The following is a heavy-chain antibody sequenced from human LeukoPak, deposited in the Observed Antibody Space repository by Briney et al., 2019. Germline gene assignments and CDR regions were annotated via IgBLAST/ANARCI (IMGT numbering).Heavy chain of an antibody. CDR2: ITNSGTTI. J-gene: IGHJ4*02. D-gene: IGHD5-18*01. Sequence: GGSLRLSCAASGFTFSDYYMGWIRQAPGKGLECVSYITNSGTTIYYANSVKGRFTISRDNAKNSLYLQMNSLRAEDTAVYYCARRTEDTAMVTDEPFDYWGQGTLVTVPS. CDR1: GFTFSDYY. V-gene: IGHV3-11*04. CDR3: ARRTEDTAMVTDEPFDY.